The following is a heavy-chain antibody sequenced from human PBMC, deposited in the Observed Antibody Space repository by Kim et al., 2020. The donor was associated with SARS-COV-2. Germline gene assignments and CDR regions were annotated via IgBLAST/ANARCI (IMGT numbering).Heavy chain of an antibody. J-gene: IGHJ4*01. CDR3: ARGFAGYYDSGGFDY. Sequence: TVKGRFTISRDNSKNTLYLQMNSLRAEDTAVYCCARGFAGYYDSGGFDYWGKGTLVTVST. D-gene: IGHD3-22*01. V-gene: IGHV3-30*07.